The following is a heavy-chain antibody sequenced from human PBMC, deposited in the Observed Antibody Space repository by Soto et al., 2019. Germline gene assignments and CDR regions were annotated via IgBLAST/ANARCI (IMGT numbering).Heavy chain of an antibody. V-gene: IGHV3-7*03. D-gene: IGHD3-16*01. CDR3: ARGLYSRGY. CDR2: IKHDGSEK. J-gene: IGHJ4*02. CDR1: GFSFSSNW. Sequence: VQLVESGGDLVQPGGSLRLSCVVSGFSFSSNWMYWVRQAPGKGLEWVAHIKHDGSEKYYGDSVKGRFAISRDNAKNSLYLQMNSLSVDDTAVYYCARGLYSRGYWGQGTLVTVSS.